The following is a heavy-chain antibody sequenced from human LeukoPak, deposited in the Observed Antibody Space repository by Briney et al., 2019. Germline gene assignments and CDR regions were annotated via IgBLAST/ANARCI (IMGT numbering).Heavy chain of an antibody. V-gene: IGHV1-8*01. CDR2: MNPNSGAT. Sequence: ASVKVSCKASGYTFSNHDFNWMRQATGQGLEWMGWMNPNSGATGYAQKFQGRVTMTRDTSITTAYMELSSLTSEDTAVYYCAKALVDYYDSSGYYWGQGTLVTVSS. J-gene: IGHJ4*02. D-gene: IGHD3-22*01. CDR1: GYTFSNHD. CDR3: AKALVDYYDSSGYY.